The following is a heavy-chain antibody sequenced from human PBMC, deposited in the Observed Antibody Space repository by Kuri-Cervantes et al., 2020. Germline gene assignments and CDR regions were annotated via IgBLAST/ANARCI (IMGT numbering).Heavy chain of an antibody. V-gene: IGHV3-15*01. Sequence: GGSLRLSCGASEFTFSSAWMSWVRQAPGKGLEWVGRIKSKTDGGTTDYAAPVKGRFTISRDDSKNTLYLQMNSLKTEDTAVYYCTSGYGDFDYWGQGTLVTVSS. CDR3: TSGYGDFDY. CDR1: EFTFSSAW. D-gene: IGHD5-12*01. J-gene: IGHJ4*02. CDR2: IKSKTDGGTT.